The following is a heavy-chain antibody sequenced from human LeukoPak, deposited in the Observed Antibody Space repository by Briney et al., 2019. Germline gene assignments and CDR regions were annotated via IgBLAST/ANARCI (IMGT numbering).Heavy chain of an antibody. Sequence: GGSLRLSCAASGFIFSSYGVHWVRQAPGKGLEWVAFIRFDGSNKYYADSVKGRFTISRDNSKNTLYLQMNSLRAEDTAVYYCAKDRRGTVVRGPIMQTRDYYFEYWGQGTLVTVSS. V-gene: IGHV3-30*02. CDR3: AKDRRGTVVRGPIMQTRDYYFEY. J-gene: IGHJ4*02. CDR2: IRFDGSNK. CDR1: GFIFSSYG. D-gene: IGHD3-10*01.